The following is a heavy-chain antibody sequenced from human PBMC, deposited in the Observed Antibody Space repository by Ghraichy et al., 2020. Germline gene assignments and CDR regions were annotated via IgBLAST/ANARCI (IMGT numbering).Heavy chain of an antibody. J-gene: IGHJ3*02. D-gene: IGHD6-25*01. Sequence: GSLRLSCAASGFTLTCCEVNWVRQAPGKGLEWVSYISISGSTTHYADSVKGRFTISRDNARDSLYLQMSSLRAEDTAVYYCVRGGASGYLFNAFDIWGQGTMVTVSS. CDR3: VRGGASGYLFNAFDI. CDR2: ISISGSTT. CDR1: GFTLTCCE. V-gene: IGHV3-48*03.